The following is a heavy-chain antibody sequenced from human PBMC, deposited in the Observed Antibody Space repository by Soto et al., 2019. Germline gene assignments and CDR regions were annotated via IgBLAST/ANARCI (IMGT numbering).Heavy chain of an antibody. Sequence: EVPLVESGGGLVQPGESLRLSCAASGFTFSSYWMHWIRQAPGKGLVWVSRVSSDGSSTVYANSVKGRLTISRDNAKNTLYLQMNSLSDEDTAVYYCARGLPNYSSFDSWGQGTRVTVSS. J-gene: IGHJ4*02. CDR1: GFTFSSYW. CDR2: VSSDGSST. D-gene: IGHD4-4*01. V-gene: IGHV3-74*01. CDR3: ARGLPNYSSFDS.